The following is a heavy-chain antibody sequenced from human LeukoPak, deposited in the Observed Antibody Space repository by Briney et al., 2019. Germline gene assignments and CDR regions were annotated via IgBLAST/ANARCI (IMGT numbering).Heavy chain of an antibody. Sequence: SETLSLNCTVSGGSISSYYWSWIRQPPGKGLEWIGYIYNSGSTNHNPSLRSGVTISVDTSKNQFSLKLSSVTAADTAVYYCAKSWRPRRWPDSFDPWGQGTLVTVSS. CDR2: IYNSGST. CDR3: AKSWRPRRWPDSFDP. J-gene: IGHJ5*02. CDR1: GGSISSYY. D-gene: IGHD5-24*01. V-gene: IGHV4-59*01.